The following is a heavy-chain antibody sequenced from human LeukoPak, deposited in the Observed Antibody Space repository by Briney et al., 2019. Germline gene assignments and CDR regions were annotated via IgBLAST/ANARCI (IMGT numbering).Heavy chain of an antibody. V-gene: IGHV1-2*02. CDR3: ARVRGSSGWYWFDP. Sequence: ASVKVSCKASGYTFTGYYMHWVRQAAGQGLAWMGWIHPYSGGTSYAQKFQGRVTMTRDTSISTAYMDLSRLRFDDTAVYYCARVRGSSGWYWFDPWGQGTLVTVSS. J-gene: IGHJ5*02. CDR2: IHPYSGGT. D-gene: IGHD6-19*01. CDR1: GYTFTGYY.